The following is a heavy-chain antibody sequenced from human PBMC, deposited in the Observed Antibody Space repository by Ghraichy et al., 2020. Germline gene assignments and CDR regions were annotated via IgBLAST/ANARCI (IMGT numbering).Heavy chain of an antibody. D-gene: IGHD6-19*01. V-gene: IGHV3-7*03. CDR2: IKQDGSEK. CDR3: VRVGYSSGWYAPDFDY. CDR1: GFTFSSYW. Sequence: GGSLRLSCAASGFTFSSYWMSWVRQAPGKGLEWVANIKQDGSEKYYVDSVKGRFTISRDHAKNSLYLQMNSLRAEDTAVYYCVRVGYSSGWYAPDFDYWGQGTLVTVSS. J-gene: IGHJ4*02.